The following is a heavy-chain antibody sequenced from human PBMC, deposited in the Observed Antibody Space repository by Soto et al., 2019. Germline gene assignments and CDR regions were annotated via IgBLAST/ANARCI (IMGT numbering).Heavy chain of an antibody. D-gene: IGHD3-10*01. CDR2: INEAGSEK. CDR3: ARARGLGRA. CDR1: VFTHGHFS. J-gene: IGHJ5*02. Sequence: VPLRLLFLSSVFTHGHFSLTWVRQAPGKGLEWVANINEAGSEKHYLDSVKGRFTISRDNAKNSVFLQMNSLRVEETAVYYCARARGLGRAWGQGTLVTVSS. V-gene: IGHV3-7*01.